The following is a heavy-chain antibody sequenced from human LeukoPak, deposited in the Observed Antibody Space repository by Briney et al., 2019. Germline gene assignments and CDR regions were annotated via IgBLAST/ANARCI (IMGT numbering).Heavy chain of an antibody. D-gene: IGHD2-15*01. CDR1: GFTFSGYG. CDR2: IRYDGGQK. V-gene: IGHV3-30*02. J-gene: IGHJ4*02. Sequence: GGSLRHSCAASGFTFSGYGMHWVRQAPGKGLEWVAYIRYDGGQKYYVDSVKGRFTISRDNSKNTMSLQMNSLTDEDTAVYYCAAIVVAGLNWGQGTLVTVSS. CDR3: AAIVVAGLN.